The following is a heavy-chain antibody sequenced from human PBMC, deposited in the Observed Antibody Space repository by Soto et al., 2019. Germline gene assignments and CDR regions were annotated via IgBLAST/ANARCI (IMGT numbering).Heavy chain of an antibody. Sequence: ASVKVSCKVSGYTLTELSMHWVRQAPGKGLEWMGGFDPEDGETIYAQKFQGRVTMTEDTSTDTAYMELSSLRSEDTAVYYGETDPRREGPGDYWGQGTLVTVSS. J-gene: IGHJ4*02. CDR3: ETDPRREGPGDY. V-gene: IGHV1-24*01. CDR1: GYTLTELS. D-gene: IGHD3-10*01. CDR2: FDPEDGET.